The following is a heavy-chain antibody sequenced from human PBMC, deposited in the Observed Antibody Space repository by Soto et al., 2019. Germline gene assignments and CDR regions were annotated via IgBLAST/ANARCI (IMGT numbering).Heavy chain of an antibody. J-gene: IGHJ5*02. D-gene: IGHD3-3*01. CDR3: ARHERDYVFGSGSGWFAP. CDR1: GGSISSSSYY. V-gene: IGHV4-39*01. CDR2: IYYSGST. Sequence: PSETLSLTCTVSGGSISSSSYYWGWIRQPPGKGLEWIGSIYYSGSTYYNPSLKSRVTISVDTSKNQFSLKLSSVTAADTAVYYCARHERDYVFGSGSGWFAPRAQEPPVTVPS.